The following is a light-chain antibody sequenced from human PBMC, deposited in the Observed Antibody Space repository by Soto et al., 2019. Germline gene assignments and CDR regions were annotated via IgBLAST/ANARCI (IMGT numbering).Light chain of an antibody. J-gene: IGLJ2*01. Sequence: QSVLTQPPSASGTPGQRVTISCSGSSSNIGSNYVYWYQQLPVTAPKLLIYSNNQRPSGVPDRFSGSKSGTSASLAIRWLRSEDETDYYCAAWDDSLSGRVFGGGTKLTVL. CDR2: SNN. CDR3: AAWDDSLSGRV. CDR1: SSNIGSNY. V-gene: IGLV1-47*02.